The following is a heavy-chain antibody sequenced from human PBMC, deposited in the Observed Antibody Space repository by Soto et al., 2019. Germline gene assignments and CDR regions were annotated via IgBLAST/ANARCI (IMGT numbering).Heavy chain of an antibody. D-gene: IGHD3-9*01. Sequence: GGSLRLSCAASGFTFRSYAVSGVRQAPGKGLEWVSAISGSGGSTYYADSVKGRFTISRDNSKNTLYLQMNSLRAEDTAVYYCAKEFLVGYFDYWGQGTLVTVSS. J-gene: IGHJ4*02. V-gene: IGHV3-23*01. CDR3: AKEFLVGYFDY. CDR2: ISGSGGST. CDR1: GFTFRSYA.